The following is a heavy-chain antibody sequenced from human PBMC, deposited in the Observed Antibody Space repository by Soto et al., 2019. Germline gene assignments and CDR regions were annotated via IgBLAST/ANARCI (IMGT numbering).Heavy chain of an antibody. Sequence: PGGSLRLSCAVSGFTFSNYAIHWVRQAPGKGLEWVSGISAGGSSTFYADSVKGRFTISRDNSMNTLYLHMNSLRAEDTAVYYCAKVYYSGTFPGAFDIWGQGTLVTVSS. J-gene: IGHJ3*02. CDR1: GFTFSNYA. V-gene: IGHV3-23*01. CDR2: ISAGGSST. D-gene: IGHD1-26*01. CDR3: AKVYYSGTFPGAFDI.